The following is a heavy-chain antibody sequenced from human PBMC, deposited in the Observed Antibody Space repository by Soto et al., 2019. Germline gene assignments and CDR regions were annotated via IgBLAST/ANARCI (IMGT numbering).Heavy chain of an antibody. CDR2: ISSSSSYI. CDR1: GFTFSSYS. V-gene: IGHV3-21*01. Sequence: GGSLRLSCAASGFTFSSYSMNWVRQAPGKGLEWVSSISSSSSYIYYADSVKGRFTISRDNAKNSLYLQMNSLRAEDTAVYYCARDSPDEHQYYYDSSGFDYWGQGTLVTVSS. J-gene: IGHJ4*02. D-gene: IGHD3-22*01. CDR3: ARDSPDEHQYYYDSSGFDY.